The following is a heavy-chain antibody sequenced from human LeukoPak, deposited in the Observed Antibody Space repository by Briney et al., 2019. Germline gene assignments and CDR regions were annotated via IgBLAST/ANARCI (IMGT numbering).Heavy chain of an antibody. J-gene: IGHJ4*02. CDR1: GFTFSYYA. D-gene: IGHD3-9*01. V-gene: IGHV3-64*01. Sequence: GGSLRLSCAASGFTFSYYAMHWVRQAPGKGLEYVSAISSNGGSTYYANSVKGRFTISRDNSKNTLYLQMGSLRAEDMAVYYCARNYDILTGLHSPLDYWGQGTLVTVSS. CDR2: ISSNGGST. CDR3: ARNYDILTGLHSPLDY.